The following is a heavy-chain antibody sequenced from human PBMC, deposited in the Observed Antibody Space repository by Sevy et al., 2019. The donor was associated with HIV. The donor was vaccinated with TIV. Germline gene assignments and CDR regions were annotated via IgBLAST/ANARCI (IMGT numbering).Heavy chain of an antibody. D-gene: IGHD3-3*01. Sequence: SETLSLTCTVSGGSISSGGYYWSRIRQHPGKGLEWIGYIYYSGSTYYNPSLKSRVTISVDTSKNQFSLKLSSVTAADTAVYYCARRNFWSGSYYFDYWGQGTLVTVSS. CDR3: ARRNFWSGSYYFDY. CDR1: GGSISSGGYY. V-gene: IGHV4-31*03. J-gene: IGHJ4*02. CDR2: IYYSGST.